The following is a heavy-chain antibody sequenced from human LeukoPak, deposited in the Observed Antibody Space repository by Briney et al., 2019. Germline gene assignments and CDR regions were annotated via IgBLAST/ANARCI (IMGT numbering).Heavy chain of an antibody. J-gene: IGHJ4*02. V-gene: IGHV3-30*02. CDR3: AKTAGSSWGFFDY. D-gene: IGHD6-13*01. Sequence: GGSLRLSCAASGFTFSSYGMHWVRQAPGKGLEWVAFIRSDGSIKYYADSVKGRFTISRDNSKNTLYLEINSLRADDTAIYYCAKTAGSSWGFFDYWGQGTLVTVSS. CDR2: IRSDGSIK. CDR1: GFTFSSYG.